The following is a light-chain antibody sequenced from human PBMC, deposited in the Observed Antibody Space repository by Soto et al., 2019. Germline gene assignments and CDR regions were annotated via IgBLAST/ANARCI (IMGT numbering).Light chain of an antibody. Sequence: QSALTQTASVSGSPGQSITISCTGTSSDVGGYNYVSWYQQHPGKAPKLMISEVNNRPSGVSNRFSGSRSGNTASLTISGLQAEDEAVYYCSSFTSTHTLYVFGTGTKVTVL. CDR3: SSFTSTHTLYV. CDR2: EVN. CDR1: SSDVGGYNY. J-gene: IGLJ1*01. V-gene: IGLV2-14*01.